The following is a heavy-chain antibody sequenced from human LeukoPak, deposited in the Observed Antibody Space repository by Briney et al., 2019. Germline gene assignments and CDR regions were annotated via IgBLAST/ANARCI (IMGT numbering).Heavy chain of an antibody. Sequence: RASVKVSCKASGYTFTGYYMHWVRQAPGQGLEWMGWINPNSGGTNYAQKFQGRVTMTRDTSISTAYMELSRLRSDDTAVYYCARDALNYYDSSGYPNWFDPWGQGTLVTVCS. J-gene: IGHJ5*02. V-gene: IGHV1-2*02. D-gene: IGHD3-22*01. CDR2: INPNSGGT. CDR1: GYTFTGYY. CDR3: ARDALNYYDSSGYPNWFDP.